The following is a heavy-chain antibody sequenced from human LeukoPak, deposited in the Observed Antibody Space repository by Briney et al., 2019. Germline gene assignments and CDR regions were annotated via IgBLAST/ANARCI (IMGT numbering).Heavy chain of an antibody. CDR2: INHSGST. V-gene: IGHV4-34*01. CDR1: GGSFSGYY. Sequence: PSETLSLTCAVYGGSFSGYYWSWIRQPPGKGLEWIGEINHSGSTNYNPSLKSRVTISVDTSKNQFSLKLSSVTAADTAVYYCARGRDDYVWGSYRFGNWFDPWGQGTLVTVSS. D-gene: IGHD3-16*02. CDR3: ARGRDDYVWGSYRFGNWFDP. J-gene: IGHJ5*02.